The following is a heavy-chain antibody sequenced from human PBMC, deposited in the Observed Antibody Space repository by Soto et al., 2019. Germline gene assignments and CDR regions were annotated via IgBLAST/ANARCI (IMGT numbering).Heavy chain of an antibody. CDR2: INPSTGST. J-gene: IGHJ4*02. CDR3: TRAVSTTRGDYFDY. CDR1: EYTFSY. Sequence: ASVKVSCKASEYTFSYIHWVRQAPGQGLEWMGIINPSTGSTNYAQKFQGRVTMTRDTSTSSVYMELGSLRSEDTAAYYCTRAVSTTRGDYFDYWGQGTLVTVSS. D-gene: IGHD4-17*01. V-gene: IGHV1-46*03.